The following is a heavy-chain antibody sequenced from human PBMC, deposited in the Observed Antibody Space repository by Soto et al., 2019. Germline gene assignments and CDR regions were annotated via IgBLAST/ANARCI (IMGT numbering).Heavy chain of an antibody. J-gene: IGHJ4*02. CDR1: GFTVSSNY. V-gene: IGHV3-53*01. Sequence: GGSLRLSCAASGFTVSSNYMSWVRQAPGKGLEWVSVIYSGGSTYYADSVKGRFTISRDNSKNTLYLQMNSLRAEDTAVYYCARSYSSSSGGYYFDYWGQGTLVTVSS. D-gene: IGHD6-6*01. CDR3: ARSYSSSSGGYYFDY. CDR2: IYSGGST.